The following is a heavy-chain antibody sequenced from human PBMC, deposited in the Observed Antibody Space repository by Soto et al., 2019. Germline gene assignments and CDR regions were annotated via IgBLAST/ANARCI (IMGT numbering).Heavy chain of an antibody. Sequence: QITLKEAGPTLVKPTQTLPLPCTFSGFSLRTTGAGVFWIRQPPGKAPEWLALVHWNDDKRYSPSLRPSLTISKHTSRNTVVLSLNNLDPVDTGTYYCARRRVGDTSPDYNGLDVWGQGTTVIVSS. CDR1: GFSLRTTGAG. D-gene: IGHD3-3*01. CDR2: VHWNDDK. CDR3: ARRRVGDTSPDYNGLDV. V-gene: IGHV2-5*01. J-gene: IGHJ6*02.